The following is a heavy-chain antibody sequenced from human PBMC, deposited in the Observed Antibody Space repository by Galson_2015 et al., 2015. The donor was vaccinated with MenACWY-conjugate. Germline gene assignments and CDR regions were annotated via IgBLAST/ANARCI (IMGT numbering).Heavy chain of an antibody. D-gene: IGHD3-22*01. CDR2: IIPIFGTA. Sequence: VKVSCKASGGTFSSYAISWVRQAPGQGLEWMGGIIPIFGTANYAQKFQGRVTITADESTSTAYMELSSLRSEDTAVYYCARDWGDYYDSSGYQGGYYYYYGMDVWGQGTTVTVSS. CDR1: GGTFSSYA. J-gene: IGHJ6*02. V-gene: IGHV1-69*13. CDR3: ARDWGDYYDSSGYQGGYYYYYGMDV.